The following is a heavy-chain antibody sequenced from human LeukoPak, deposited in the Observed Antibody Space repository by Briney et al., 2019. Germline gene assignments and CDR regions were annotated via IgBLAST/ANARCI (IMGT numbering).Heavy chain of an antibody. J-gene: IGHJ4*02. D-gene: IGHD2-15*01. Sequence: PGGSLRLSCAASGFTFSSYSMNWVRQAPGKGLVWVSRINSDGSSTHYADSVKGRFTISRDNAKNTLYLQMNSLRAEDTAVYYCARDYSVARCFDYWGQGTLVTVSS. CDR2: INSDGSST. CDR1: GFTFSSYS. V-gene: IGHV3-74*01. CDR3: ARDYSVARCFDY.